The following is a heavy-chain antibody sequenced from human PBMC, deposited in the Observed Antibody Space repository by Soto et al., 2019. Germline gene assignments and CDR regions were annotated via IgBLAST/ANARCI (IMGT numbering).Heavy chain of an antibody. CDR2: IIPILGIA. Sequence: ASVKVSCKASGGTFSSYPISWVRQAPGQGLEWMGRIIPILGIANYAQKFQGRVTITADKSTSTAYMELSSLRSEDTAVYYCARSPTVTTIHYYYYYMDVWGKGTTVTVSS. D-gene: IGHD4-17*01. V-gene: IGHV1-69*02. CDR3: ARSPTVTTIHYYYYYMDV. CDR1: GGTFSSYP. J-gene: IGHJ6*03.